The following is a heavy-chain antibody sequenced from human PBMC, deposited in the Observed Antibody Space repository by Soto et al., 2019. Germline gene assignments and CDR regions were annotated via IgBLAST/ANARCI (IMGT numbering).Heavy chain of an antibody. CDR2: ISSNSSYI. D-gene: IGHD2-2*01. CDR1: GFTFSSYS. CDR3: ARRLRGGGSTKAYYFDY. Sequence: GGSLRLSCAASGFTFSSYSMNWVRQAPGKGLEWVSSISSNSSYIYYADSVKGRFTISRDNAKNSLYLQMNSLRAEDTAVYYCARRLRGGGSTKAYYFDYWGQGTLVTVSS. V-gene: IGHV3-21*01. J-gene: IGHJ4*02.